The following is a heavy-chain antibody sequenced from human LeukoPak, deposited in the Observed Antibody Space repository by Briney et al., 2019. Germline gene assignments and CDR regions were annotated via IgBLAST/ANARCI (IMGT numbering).Heavy chain of an antibody. J-gene: IGHJ4*02. CDR1: GGSISSGGYS. Sequence: TLSLTCAVSGGSISSGGYSWSWIRQPPGKGLEWIGYSYHSGSTYYNPSLKSRVTISVDRSKNQFSLKLSSVTAADTAVYYCARGSGPTHRSLIFDYWGQGTLVTVSS. CDR2: SYHSGST. D-gene: IGHD2-8*01. V-gene: IGHV4-30-2*01. CDR3: ARGSGPTHRSLIFDY.